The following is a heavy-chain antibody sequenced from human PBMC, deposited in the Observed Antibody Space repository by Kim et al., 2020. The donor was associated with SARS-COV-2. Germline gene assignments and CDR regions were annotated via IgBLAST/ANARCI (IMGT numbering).Heavy chain of an antibody. CDR2: IKSKTDGGTT. V-gene: IGHV3-15*01. Sequence: GGSLRLSCAASGFTFSNAWMSWVRQAPGKGLEWVGRIKSKTDGGTTDYAAPVQGRFTISRDDSKNTLYLQMNSLKTEGTAVYYFTTDRLWFGEIVDYYYGKDFWGPGTPVTVS. CDR3: TTDRLWFGEIVDYYYGKDF. D-gene: IGHD3-10*01. J-gene: IGHJ6*02. CDR1: GFTFSNAW.